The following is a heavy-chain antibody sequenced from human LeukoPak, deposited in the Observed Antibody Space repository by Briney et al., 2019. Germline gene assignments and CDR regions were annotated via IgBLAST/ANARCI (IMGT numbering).Heavy chain of an antibody. CDR1: GYTFTSYG. J-gene: IGHJ4*01. CDR2: ISAYNGNT. V-gene: IGHV1-18*01. D-gene: IGHD2-8*01. CDR3: ARNGAWSLYDEIDC. Sequence: RPSVNVSCKASGYTFTSYGIRWVRQAPGQGLEWMGWISAYNGNTNYAQKLQGRVTMTTDTSTSTAYMELRSLRSDDTAVYYCARNGAWSLYDEIDCWGHGTLVTASS.